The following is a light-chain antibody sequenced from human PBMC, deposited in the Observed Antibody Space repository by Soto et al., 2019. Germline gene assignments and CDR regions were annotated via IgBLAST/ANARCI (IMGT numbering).Light chain of an antibody. CDR2: GAS. CDR3: QQHGSSSIT. CDR1: QSVSSSY. Sequence: EFVLTQSPGTLSLSPGEGASLSCRASQSVSSSYLAWYQQKPGQAPRLLIYGASSRATGIPDRFSGSGSGTDFTLTISRLEPEDFAVYYCQQHGSSSITFGQGTRLEIK. J-gene: IGKJ5*01. V-gene: IGKV3-20*01.